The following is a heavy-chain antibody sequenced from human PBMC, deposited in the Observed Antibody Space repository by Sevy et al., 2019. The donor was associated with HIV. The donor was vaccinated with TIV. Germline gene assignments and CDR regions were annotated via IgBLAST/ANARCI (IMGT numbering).Heavy chain of an antibody. J-gene: IGHJ4*02. Sequence: GGSLRLSCAASGFTVSSNYMSWVRQAPGKGLEWVSVIYSGVSTYYADSVKGRFTISRDNSKNTLYLQMNSLRAEDTAVYYCARGGLTVALDYWGQGTLVTVSS. CDR1: GFTVSSNY. D-gene: IGHD6-19*01. V-gene: IGHV3-53*01. CDR3: ARGGLTVALDY. CDR2: IYSGVST.